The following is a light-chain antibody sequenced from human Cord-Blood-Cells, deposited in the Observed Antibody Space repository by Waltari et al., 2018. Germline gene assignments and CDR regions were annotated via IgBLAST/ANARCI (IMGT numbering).Light chain of an antibody. CDR2: WAS. V-gene: IGKV4-1*01. CDR1: QSVLYSSNNKNY. Sequence: DLVMTQSPDSLAVSLGERSTINCNSSQSVLYSSNNKNYLAWYQQKPVQPPKLLIYWASTRESGVPDRFSGSGSGTDFTLTISSLQAEDVAVYYCQQYYSTPFTFGPGTKVDIK. J-gene: IGKJ3*01. CDR3: QQYYSTPFT.